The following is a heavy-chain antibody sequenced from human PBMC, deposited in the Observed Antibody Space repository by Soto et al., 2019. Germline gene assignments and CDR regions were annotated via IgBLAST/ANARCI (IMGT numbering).Heavy chain of an antibody. CDR3: ARGRYHYDRDAFDI. D-gene: IGHD3-22*01. V-gene: IGHV3-74*01. CDR1: GFIFSSYW. CDR2: INSDGSDI. Sequence: EVQVVESGGGLVQPGGSLRLSCAASGFIFSSYWMHWVRQAPGKGLVWLSRINSDGSDISYADSVRGRFTMSRDNAKNTVYLQMNSLRAEDTAVDYWARGRYHYDRDAFDIWGQGTMVTVSS. J-gene: IGHJ3*02.